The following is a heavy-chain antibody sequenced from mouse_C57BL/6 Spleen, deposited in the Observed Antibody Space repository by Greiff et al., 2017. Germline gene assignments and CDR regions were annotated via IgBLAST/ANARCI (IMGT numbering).Heavy chain of an antibody. D-gene: IGHD1-1*01. CDR1: GYSITSGYY. Sequence: EVQVEESGPGLVKPSQSLSLTCSVTGYSITSGYYWNWIRQFPGNKLEWRCYISYDGSNNYNPSLKNRIPITRDTSNNQFFLKLKSVTTEDTAPCYCARDHREGSHWACWGKGSLVTVAA. CDR2: ISYDGSN. J-gene: IGHJ3*01. V-gene: IGHV3-6*01. CDR3: ARDHREGSHWAC.